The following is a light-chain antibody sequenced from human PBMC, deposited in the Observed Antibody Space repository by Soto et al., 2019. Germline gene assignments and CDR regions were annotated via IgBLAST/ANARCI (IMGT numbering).Light chain of an antibody. Sequence: DMVMTQSPATLSVSPGERVTLSCKASQTIDINVAWYQQKPGQAPRLLFSGASTRATGIPARFSGGGSGTDFTLTISSLQPEDFAVYYCQQHKDCPPTFGGGTKV. CDR1: QTIDIN. CDR3: QQHKDCPPT. J-gene: IGKJ4*01. CDR2: GAS. V-gene: IGKV3-15*01.